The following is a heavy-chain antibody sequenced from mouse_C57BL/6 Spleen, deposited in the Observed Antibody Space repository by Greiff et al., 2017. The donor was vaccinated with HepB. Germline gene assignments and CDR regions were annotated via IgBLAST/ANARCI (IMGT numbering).Heavy chain of an antibody. D-gene: IGHD4-1*01. J-gene: IGHJ1*03. V-gene: IGHV3-1*01. CDR1: GYSITSGYD. CDR2: ISYSGST. Sequence: EVKLMESGPGMVKPSQSLSLTCTVTGYSITSGYDWHWIRHFPGNKLEWMGYISYSGSTNYNPSLKSRISITHDTSKNNFYLKLHSVTTEDTATYYCATGSNWDVWYFDVWGTGTTVTVSS. CDR3: ATGSNWDVWYFDV.